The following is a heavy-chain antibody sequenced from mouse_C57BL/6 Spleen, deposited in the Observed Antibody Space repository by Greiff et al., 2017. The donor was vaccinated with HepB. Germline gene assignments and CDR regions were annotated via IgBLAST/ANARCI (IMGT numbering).Heavy chain of an antibody. Sequence: EVQLQQSGGGLVKPGGSLKLSCAASGFTFSDYGMHWVRQAPEKGLEWVAYISSGSSTIYYADTVKGRFTISRDNAKNTLFLQMTSLRSEDTAMYYCAATGDFDYWGQGTTLTVSS. CDR3: AATGDFDY. J-gene: IGHJ2*01. V-gene: IGHV5-17*01. D-gene: IGHD1-1*01. CDR1: GFTFSDYG. CDR2: ISSGSSTI.